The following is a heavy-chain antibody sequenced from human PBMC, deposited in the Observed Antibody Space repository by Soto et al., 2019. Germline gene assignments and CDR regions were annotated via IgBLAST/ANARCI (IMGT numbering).Heavy chain of an antibody. J-gene: IGHJ4*02. Sequence: ASVKVSCKASGYSFIGYYIHWVRQAPGQGLEWVGWINPHTGGTSYAQKFQGWVTMTRDTTTKTAYMELSKLTSDDTAVYYCARAAEMVDLDYWGQGTVVTVSS. CDR3: ARAAEMVDLDY. CDR2: INPHTGGT. D-gene: IGHD2-8*01. V-gene: IGHV1-2*04. CDR1: GYSFIGYY.